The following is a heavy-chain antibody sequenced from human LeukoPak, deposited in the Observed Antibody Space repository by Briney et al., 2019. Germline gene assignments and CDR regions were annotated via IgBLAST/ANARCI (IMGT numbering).Heavy chain of an antibody. CDR3: AKGGRWLYYYYYYMDV. CDR2: INHSGST. Sequence: SEALSLTCAVYGGSFSGYYWSWIRQPPGKGLEWIGEINHSGSTNYNPSFKSPVTISVDTSKNKFYMKLSSVTAADTAVYYCAKGGRWLYYYYYYMDVWGKGTTVTVSS. D-gene: IGHD3-22*01. CDR1: GGSFSGYY. J-gene: IGHJ6*03. V-gene: IGHV4-34*01.